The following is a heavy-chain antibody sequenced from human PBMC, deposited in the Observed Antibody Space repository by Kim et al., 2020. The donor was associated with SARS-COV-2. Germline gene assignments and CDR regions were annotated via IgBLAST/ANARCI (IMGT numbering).Heavy chain of an antibody. D-gene: IGHD3-16*02. CDR2: IKRDGSET. CDR1: GFTFRSYW. J-gene: IGHJ3*02. CDR3: ARVLSEQDAFDI. V-gene: IGHV3-7*01. Sequence: GGSLRLSCAASGFTFRSYWMSWVRQAPGKGLEWVANIKRDGSETYYVDSVKGRFTVSRDNAKNAMYLQMNSLRAEDTAVYYCARVLSEQDAFDIWGQGTIVTVSS.